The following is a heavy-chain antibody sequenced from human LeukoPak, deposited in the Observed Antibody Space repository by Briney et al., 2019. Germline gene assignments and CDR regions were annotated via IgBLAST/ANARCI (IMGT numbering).Heavy chain of an antibody. Sequence: EASVKVSCKASGYTFTSYGISWVRQAPGQGLEWMGGIIPIFGTANYAQKFQGRVTITADESTSTAYMELSSLRSEDTAVYYCARSEGDIVATMGLVNYWGQGTLVTVSS. D-gene: IGHD5-12*01. CDR3: ARSEGDIVATMGLVNY. CDR1: GYTFTSYG. J-gene: IGHJ4*02. V-gene: IGHV1-69*13. CDR2: IIPIFGTA.